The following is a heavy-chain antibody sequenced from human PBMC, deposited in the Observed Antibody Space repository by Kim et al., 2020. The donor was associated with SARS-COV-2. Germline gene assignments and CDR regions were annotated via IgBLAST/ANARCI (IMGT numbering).Heavy chain of an antibody. V-gene: IGHV3-23*01. CDR3: AREGNWYFDL. CDR1: GFTFSSYA. D-gene: IGHD1-26*01. J-gene: IGHJ2*01. CDR2: TSGSGGTT. Sequence: GGSLRLSCTASGFTFSSYAMNWVRQAPGEGLDWVSATSGSGGTTKYADSVKGRFTMSRDNSKNILYLQMSSLRAEDTAIYYCAREGNWYFDLWGRGPLVTVSS.